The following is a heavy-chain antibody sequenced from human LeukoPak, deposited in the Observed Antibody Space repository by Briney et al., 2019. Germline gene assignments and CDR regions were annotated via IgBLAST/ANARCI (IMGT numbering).Heavy chain of an antibody. V-gene: IGHV3-21*01. CDR3: ARGRGYCSSTSCYHFDY. CDR1: GFTFSSYS. Sequence: PGGSLRLSCAASGFTFSSYSMNWVRQAPGKGLEWVSSISSSSSYIYYADSVKGRFTISRDNAKNSLYLQMNSLRAEDMAVYYCARGRGYCSSTSCYHFDYWGQGTLVTVSS. CDR2: ISSSSSYI. D-gene: IGHD2-2*01. J-gene: IGHJ4*02.